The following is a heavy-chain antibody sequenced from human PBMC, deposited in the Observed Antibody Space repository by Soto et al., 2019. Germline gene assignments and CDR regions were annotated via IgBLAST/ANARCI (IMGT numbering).Heavy chain of an antibody. J-gene: IGHJ6*02. D-gene: IGHD3-16*01. CDR3: ARSWVTGKGGIDV. CDR1: GYTFTSYG. V-gene: IGHV1-18*01. CDR2: INGYTGNT. Sequence: QVQLVQSGAEVKKPGASVKVSCKASGYTFTSYGLSWVRQAPGQGREWMGWINGYTGNTNYARKFQGRVTMTTATCTNTAYLGLWSLISDDTAVYYCARSWVTGKGGIDVWGRGPRVTVSS.